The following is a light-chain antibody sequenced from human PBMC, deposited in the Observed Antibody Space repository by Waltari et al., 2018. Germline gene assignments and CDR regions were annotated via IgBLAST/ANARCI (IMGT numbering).Light chain of an antibody. Sequence: EVLLTQSPVTLSVSPGEPATLSCRASESVNSDLAWYYQKPGQAPRLLMYASSARATGVPVRFTGSGFDTDFTLTISSLQSEDLGIYHCQQYHHWSTFGGGTKVEI. CDR3: QQYHHWST. CDR1: ESVNSD. V-gene: IGKV3-15*01. CDR2: ASS. J-gene: IGKJ4*01.